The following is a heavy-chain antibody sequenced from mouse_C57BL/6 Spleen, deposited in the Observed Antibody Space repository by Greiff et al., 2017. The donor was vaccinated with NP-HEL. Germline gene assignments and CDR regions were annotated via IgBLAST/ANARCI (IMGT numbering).Heavy chain of an antibody. CDR3: ARSNWEGYYFDY. V-gene: IGHV1-53*01. J-gene: IGHJ2*01. D-gene: IGHD4-1*01. CDR2: INPSNGGT. CDR1: GYTFTSYW. Sequence: QVQLQQPGTELVKPGASVKLSCKASGYTFTSYWMHWVKQRPGQGLEWIGNINPSNGGTNYNEKFKSKATLTVDKSSSTAYVQLSSLTSEDSAVYYCARSNWEGYYFDYWGQGTTLTVSS.